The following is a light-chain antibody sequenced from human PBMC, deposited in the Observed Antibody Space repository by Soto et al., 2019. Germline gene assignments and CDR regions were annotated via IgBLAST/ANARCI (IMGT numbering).Light chain of an antibody. CDR3: QQYGSSPYT. CDR1: LSVSSSF. CDR2: GAS. V-gene: IGKV3-20*01. J-gene: IGKJ2*01. Sequence: EIVLTQSPGTLSLSPGEGATLSCRASLSVSSSFLAWYQQKPGQAPRLLIYGASSRATGIPDRFSGSGSGTDFTLTISRLEPEDFAVYYCQQYGSSPYTFGQGTKLEIK.